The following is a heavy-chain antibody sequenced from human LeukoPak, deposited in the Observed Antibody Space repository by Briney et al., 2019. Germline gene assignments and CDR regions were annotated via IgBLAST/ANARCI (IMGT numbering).Heavy chain of an antibody. V-gene: IGHV3-53*05. Sequence: GGSLRLSCAASGFTVSSNYMSWVRQAPGKGLEWVSLIYTGGGTYYADSVKGRFTISRDNSKNTLYLQMNSLRAEDTAVYYCAKGRIAAYYYYYGMDVWGQGTTVTVSS. J-gene: IGHJ6*02. D-gene: IGHD6-13*01. CDR2: IYTGGGT. CDR1: GFTVSSNY. CDR3: AKGRIAAYYYYYGMDV.